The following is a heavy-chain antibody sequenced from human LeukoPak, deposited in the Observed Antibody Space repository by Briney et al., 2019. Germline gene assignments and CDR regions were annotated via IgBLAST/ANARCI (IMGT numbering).Heavy chain of an antibody. CDR1: GYTFTSYD. D-gene: IGHD2-21*01. J-gene: IGHJ5*02. CDR2: MNPNSGNT. CDR3: ARDYGGNSGWFDP. Sequence: ASVKVSCKASGYTFTSYDLNWVRQATGQGPEWIGWMNPNSGNTGYAQKFQGRVTLTRSTSISTGYMELRSLTSEDTAVYYCARDYGGNSGWFDPWGQGTPVTVSS. V-gene: IGHV1-8*01.